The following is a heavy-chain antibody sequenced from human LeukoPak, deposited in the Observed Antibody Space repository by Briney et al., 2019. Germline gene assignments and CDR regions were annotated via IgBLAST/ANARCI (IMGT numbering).Heavy chain of an antibody. CDR3: ARHIGLTTRYLDY. D-gene: IGHD4-17*01. J-gene: IGHJ4*02. CDR2: IHPRDSDT. Sequence: GESLKISCKGSGYSFTSYWIAWVRRVPGKGLEWMGMIHPRDSDTRYSPSFQGHVTISADKSITTAYLQWSSLKASDTAMYYCARHIGLTTRYLDYWGQGTLVTVSS. CDR1: GYSFTSYW. V-gene: IGHV5-51*01.